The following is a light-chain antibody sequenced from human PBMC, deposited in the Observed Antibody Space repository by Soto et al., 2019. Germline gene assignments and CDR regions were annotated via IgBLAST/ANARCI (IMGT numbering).Light chain of an antibody. CDR1: QGISSF. Sequence: DIQLTQSPSFLSASVGDRVTITCRASQGISSFLAWYQQKPGKAPKLLIYAASTLQSGVPSRFSGSGSGTEFTLTVSSLQPEDVANYFCQQLNSYPLTFGGGTKVEI. CDR3: QQLNSYPLT. V-gene: IGKV1-9*01. J-gene: IGKJ4*01. CDR2: AAS.